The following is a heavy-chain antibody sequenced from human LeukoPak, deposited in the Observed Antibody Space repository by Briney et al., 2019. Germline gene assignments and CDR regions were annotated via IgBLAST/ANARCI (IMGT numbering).Heavy chain of an antibody. Sequence: GGSLRLSCAASGFTFSSYEMNWVRQAPGKGLEWVSYISGSGSTIYYADSVKGRFTISRDNAKNSLYLQMNSLRAEDTAVYYCARDSTHCSSTSCYFDYWGQGTWSPSPQ. D-gene: IGHD2-2*01. CDR1: GFTFSSYE. V-gene: IGHV3-48*03. J-gene: IGHJ4*02. CDR2: ISGSGSTI. CDR3: ARDSTHCSSTSCYFDY.